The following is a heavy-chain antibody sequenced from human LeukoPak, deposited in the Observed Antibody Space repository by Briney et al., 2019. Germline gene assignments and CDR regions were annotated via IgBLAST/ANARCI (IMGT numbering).Heavy chain of an antibody. Sequence: GGSLRLSCAASGFTFSSYWMHWVRQAPGKGLLWVSCINTDGSVMRYADSVRGRFTISRDNAKNTLYLQMNSLRVEDTAVYYCATAGGLPTAMGFDPWGQGTLVSVSS. CDR1: GFTFSSYW. CDR2: INTDGSVM. CDR3: ATAGGLPTAMGFDP. V-gene: IGHV3-74*01. J-gene: IGHJ5*02. D-gene: IGHD2-2*01.